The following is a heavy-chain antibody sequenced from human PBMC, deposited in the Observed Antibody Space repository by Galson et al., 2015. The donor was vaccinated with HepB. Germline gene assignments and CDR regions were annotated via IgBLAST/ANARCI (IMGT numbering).Heavy chain of an antibody. CDR2: IIPIFGTA. J-gene: IGHJ6*02. Sequence: CKASGGTFSSYAISWVRQAPGQGLEWMGGIIPIFGTANYAQKFQGRVTITADKSTSTAYMELSSLRSEDTAVYYCARVLRITMVRGSYYGMDVWGQGTTVTVSS. CDR1: GGTFSSYA. D-gene: IGHD3-10*01. CDR3: ARVLRITMVRGSYYGMDV. V-gene: IGHV1-69*06.